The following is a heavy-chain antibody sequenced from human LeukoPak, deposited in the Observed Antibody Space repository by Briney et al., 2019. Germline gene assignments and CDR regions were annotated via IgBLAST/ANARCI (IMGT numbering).Heavy chain of an antibody. V-gene: IGHV1-3*01. CDR1: GYTFTSYA. J-gene: IGHJ4*02. CDR3: ARDYYGSGSPGSFDY. CDR2: INAGNGNT. Sequence: ASVKVSCKASGYTFTSYAMHWVRQAPGQRLEWMGWINAGNGNTKYSQKFQGRVTITRDTSASTAYMELSSLRSEDMAVYYCARDYYGSGSPGSFDYWGQGTLATVSS. D-gene: IGHD3-10*01.